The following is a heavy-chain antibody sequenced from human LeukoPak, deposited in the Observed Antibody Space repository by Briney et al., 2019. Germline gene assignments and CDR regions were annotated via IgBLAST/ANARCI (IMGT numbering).Heavy chain of an antibody. D-gene: IGHD3-3*01. V-gene: IGHV4-30-2*01. Sequence: SQTLSLTCAVSGGSISSGGYSWSWIRQPPGTGLEWIGYIYHSGSTYYNPSLKSRVTISVDRSKNQFSLKLSSVTAADTAVYYCARVIHDFWSGYIDYWGQGTLVTVSS. CDR3: ARVIHDFWSGYIDY. CDR1: GGSISSGGYS. CDR2: IYHSGST. J-gene: IGHJ4*02.